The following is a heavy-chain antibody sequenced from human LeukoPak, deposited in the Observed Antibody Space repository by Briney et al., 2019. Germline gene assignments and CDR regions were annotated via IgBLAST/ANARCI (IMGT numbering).Heavy chain of an antibody. J-gene: IGHJ4*02. V-gene: IGHV3-53*01. CDR3: ARDYSSGYYYSDY. CDR1: GFTVSSNY. D-gene: IGHD3-22*01. CDR2: IYSGGST. Sequence: PGGSLRLSCAASGFTVSSNYMSWVRQAPGKGLEWVSVIYSGGSTYYADSVKGLFTISRDNSKNTLYLQMNSLRAEDTAVYYCARDYSSGYYYSDYWGQGTLVTVSS.